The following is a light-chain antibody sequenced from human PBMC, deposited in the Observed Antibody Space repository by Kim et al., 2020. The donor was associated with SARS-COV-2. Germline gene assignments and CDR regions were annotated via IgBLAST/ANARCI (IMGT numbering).Light chain of an antibody. CDR1: QSLLHSDGNTY. V-gene: IGKV2-24*01. CDR3: MQAKQIYS. J-gene: IGKJ2*03. CDR2: KVF. Sequence: TVGRPASISCTSSQSLLHSDGNTYLSWLHQRPGQPPRLLLYKVFNRFSGVPDRFSGSGSGTEFTLKISRVEAADVGVYYCMQAKQIYSFGQGTKLEI.